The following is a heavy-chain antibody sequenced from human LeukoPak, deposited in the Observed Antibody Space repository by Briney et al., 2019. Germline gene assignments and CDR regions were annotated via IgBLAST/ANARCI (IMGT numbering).Heavy chain of an antibody. V-gene: IGHV1-2*06. CDR1: GYTFTDSY. CDR3: ARGPPNYYDSSGYGDY. J-gene: IGHJ4*02. CDR2: NNPNSGDS. Sequence: ASVKVSCKTSGYTFTDSYIHWVRQAPGQGLEWMGRNNPNSGDSNYAQKFQGRVTMTRDTSISTAYMELSRLRSDDTAVYYCARGPPNYYDSSGYGDYWGQGTLVTVSS. D-gene: IGHD3-22*01.